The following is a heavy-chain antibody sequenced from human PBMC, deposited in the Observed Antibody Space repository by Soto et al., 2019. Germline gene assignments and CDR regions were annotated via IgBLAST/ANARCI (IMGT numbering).Heavy chain of an antibody. J-gene: IGHJ2*01. CDR2: ISGSGGGT. Sequence: EVLLLESGGGLVQPGGSLRLSCAASGFTFNNYAMSWVRQAPGRGLEWVSGISGSGGGTYYADSLKGRFSVSRDNSKNTGSLERDSRSAEDTALYYCAKGGVVVAATGWYFDLWGRGTLVTVSS. D-gene: IGHD2-15*01. CDR3: AKGGVVVAATGWYFDL. CDR1: GFTFNNYA. V-gene: IGHV3-23*01.